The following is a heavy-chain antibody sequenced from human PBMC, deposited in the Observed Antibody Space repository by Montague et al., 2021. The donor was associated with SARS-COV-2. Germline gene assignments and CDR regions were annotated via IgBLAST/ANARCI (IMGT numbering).Heavy chain of an antibody. CDR1: GGSISSYY. Sequence: SETLSLTCTLSGGSISSYYWSWIRQPPGKGLEWIGYIYYSGSTNXNPSCKGRVTISVDTSKNQFSLKLSSVTAADTAVYYCARGAGYYYGSGSYYKARDVFDIWGQGTMVTVSS. J-gene: IGHJ3*02. CDR2: IYYSGST. V-gene: IGHV4-59*01. D-gene: IGHD3-10*01. CDR3: ARGAGYYYGSGSYYKARDVFDI.